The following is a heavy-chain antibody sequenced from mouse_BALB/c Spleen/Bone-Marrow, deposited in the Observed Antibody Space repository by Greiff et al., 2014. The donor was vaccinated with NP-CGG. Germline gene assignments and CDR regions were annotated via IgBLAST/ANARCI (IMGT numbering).Heavy chain of an antibody. D-gene: IGHD2-4*01. Sequence: DVQLVESGGGLVQPGGSLKLSCAASGFTFSSYTMSWVRQTPEKRLEWVAYISNGGGSTYYPDTVKGRFTISRDNAKNTLYLQMSSLKSEDTAMYYCARPLYYDYDGFAYWGQGTLVTVSA. CDR2: ISNGGGST. V-gene: IGHV5-12-2*01. CDR3: ARPLYYDYDGFAY. J-gene: IGHJ3*01. CDR1: GFTFSSYT.